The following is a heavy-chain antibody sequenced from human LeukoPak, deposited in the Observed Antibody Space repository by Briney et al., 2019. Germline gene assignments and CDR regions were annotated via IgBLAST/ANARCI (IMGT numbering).Heavy chain of an antibody. D-gene: IGHD3-10*01. V-gene: IGHV4-30-2*01. J-gene: IGHJ4*02. CDR3: ASHTRYGSGSYYFDY. CDR2: IYHSGST. Sequence: SETLSLTCAVSGGSISSGGYSWSWIRQPPGEGLERIGYIYHSGSTYYNPSIKSRVTISVDRSKNQFSLKLSSVTAADTAVYYCASHTRYGSGSYYFDYWGQGTLVTVSS. CDR1: GGSISSGGYS.